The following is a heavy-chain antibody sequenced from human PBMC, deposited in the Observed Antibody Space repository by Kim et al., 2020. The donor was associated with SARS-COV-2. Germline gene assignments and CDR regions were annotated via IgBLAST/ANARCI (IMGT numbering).Heavy chain of an antibody. Sequence: GGSLRLSCAASGFTFSSNSMHWVRQAPGKGLEWVAVISSDGRKTFYADSVKGRFTIFRDNSENTLSLQMNSLRTEDTAVYYCAKDWGYDSGTWLTYCGQGTLVSVSS. CDR1: GFTFSSNS. V-gene: IGHV3-30*18. CDR3: AKDWGYDSGTWLTY. J-gene: IGHJ4*02. CDR2: ISSDGRKT. D-gene: IGHD3-10*01.